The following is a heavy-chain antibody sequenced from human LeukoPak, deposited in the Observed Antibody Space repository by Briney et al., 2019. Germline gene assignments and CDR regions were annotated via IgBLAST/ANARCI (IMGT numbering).Heavy chain of an antibody. V-gene: IGHV4-38-2*02. CDR3: ARDSPEGYY. CDR2: IYHSGST. J-gene: IGHJ4*02. D-gene: IGHD2-2*01. CDR1: GYSISSGYY. Sequence: SETLSLTCTVPGYSISSGYYWGWIRQPPGKGLEWIGTIYHSGSTYYNPSLKSRVTISVDTSKTQFSLKLSSVTAADTAVYYCARDSPEGYYWGQGTLVTVSS.